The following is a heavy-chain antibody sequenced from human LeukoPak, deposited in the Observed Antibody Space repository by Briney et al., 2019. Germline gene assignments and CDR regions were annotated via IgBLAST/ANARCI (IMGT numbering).Heavy chain of an antibody. V-gene: IGHV4-39*01. CDR3: ARHAGSDSSGYYSLPYYMDV. J-gene: IGHJ6*03. Sequence: PSETLSLTCTVSGGSISSSSYYWGWIRQPPGKGLEWIGSIYYSGSTYYNPSLKSRVTISVDTSKNQFSLKLSSVTAADTAVYYCARHAGSDSSGYYSLPYYMDVWGKGTTVTISS. CDR1: GGSISSSSYY. CDR2: IYYSGST. D-gene: IGHD3-22*01.